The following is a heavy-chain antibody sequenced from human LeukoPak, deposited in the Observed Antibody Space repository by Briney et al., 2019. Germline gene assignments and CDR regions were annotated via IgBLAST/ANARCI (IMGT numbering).Heavy chain of an antibody. CDR3: AKGYYYGSGTFDY. V-gene: IGHV3-23*01. D-gene: IGHD3-10*01. CDR2: ISGSGGST. J-gene: IGHJ4*02. Sequence: GGSLTLSCAASGFTFSSYAMSWVRQAPGKGLEGVSAISGSGGSTYYADSVKGRFTISRDNSKNTLYLQMNSLRAEDTAVYYCAKGYYYGSGTFDYWGQGTLVTVSS. CDR1: GFTFSSYA.